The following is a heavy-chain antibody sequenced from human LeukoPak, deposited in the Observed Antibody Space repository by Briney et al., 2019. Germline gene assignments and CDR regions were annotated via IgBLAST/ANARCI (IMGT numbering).Heavy chain of an antibody. CDR3: AKTTAGFGILGWLSTLDY. Sequence: GGSLRLSCAASGFTFSSYAMSWVRQAPGKGLEWVSAISGSGGSTYYADSVKGRFTISRDNSKNTLYLQMNSLRAEDTAVYYCAKTTAGFGILGWLSTLDYWGQGTLVTVSS. CDR2: ISGSGGST. D-gene: IGHD3-3*01. J-gene: IGHJ4*02. CDR1: GFTFSSYA. V-gene: IGHV3-23*01.